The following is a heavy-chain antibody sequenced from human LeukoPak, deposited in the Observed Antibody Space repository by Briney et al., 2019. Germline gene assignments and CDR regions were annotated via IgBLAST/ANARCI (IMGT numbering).Heavy chain of an antibody. J-gene: IGHJ6*04. D-gene: IGHD3-10*02. Sequence: PGGSLRLSCAASGFTFSSYGMSWVRQAPGKGLEWVSAISGTGGTTYYADSVKGRFTISRDNSKNTLYLQMNSLRAEDTAVYYCAELGITMIGGVWGKGTTVTISS. CDR3: AELGITMIGGV. CDR2: ISGTGGTT. V-gene: IGHV3-23*01. CDR1: GFTFSSYG.